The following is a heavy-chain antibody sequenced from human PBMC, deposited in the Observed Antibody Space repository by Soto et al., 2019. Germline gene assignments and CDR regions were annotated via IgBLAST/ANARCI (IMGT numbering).Heavy chain of an antibody. J-gene: IGHJ5*02. V-gene: IGHV1-18*04. CDR2: ISAYNGNT. CDR1: GYTFTSYG. CDR3: AREEAWIVGATGSRWFDP. Sequence: QVPLVQSGAEVKKPGASVKVSCKASGYTFTSYGISWVRQAPGQGLEWMGWISAYNGNTNYAQKLQGRVTMTTDTSTSTAYMELRSLRSDDTAVYYCAREEAWIVGATGSRWFDPWGQGTLVTVSS. D-gene: IGHD1-26*01.